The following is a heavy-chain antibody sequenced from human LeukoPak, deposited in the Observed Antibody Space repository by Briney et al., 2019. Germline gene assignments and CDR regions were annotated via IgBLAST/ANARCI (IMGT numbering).Heavy chain of an antibody. CDR2: INWNGGST. V-gene: IGHV3-20*04. Sequence: LAGGSLRLSCVASGFTFSNHAMNWVRQAPGKGLEWVSGINWNGGSTGYADSVKGRFTISRDNAKNSLYLQMNSLRAEDTALCYCARVRGAIVATATGRGYFDYWGQGTLVTVSS. CDR1: GFTFSNHA. CDR3: ARVRGAIVATATGRGYFDY. D-gene: IGHD5-12*01. J-gene: IGHJ4*02.